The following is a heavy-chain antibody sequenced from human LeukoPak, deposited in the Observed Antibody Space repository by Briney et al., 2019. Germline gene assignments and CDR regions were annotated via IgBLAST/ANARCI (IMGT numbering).Heavy chain of an antibody. CDR3: AKGMGLAHYYFYGMDV. CDR2: IGGGDGSI. Sequence: GGSLRLSCAASGFTFSNFAVNWVRQAPGKGLEWVSVIGGGDGSIYYADSVRGRFTISRDNSKNTLYLQTTSLRAEDAAIYYCAKGMGLAHYYFYGMDVWGQGTTVTVSS. D-gene: IGHD6-19*01. J-gene: IGHJ6*02. V-gene: IGHV3-23*01. CDR1: GFTFSNFA.